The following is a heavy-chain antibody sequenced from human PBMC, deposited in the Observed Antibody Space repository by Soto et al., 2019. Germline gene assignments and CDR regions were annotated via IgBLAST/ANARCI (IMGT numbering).Heavy chain of an antibody. D-gene: IGHD3-10*01. V-gene: IGHV4-59*01. CDR2: IYYSGST. CDR1: GGSIGSYY. CDR3: ARGRIYYGLFDY. J-gene: IGHJ4*02. Sequence: SETLSLTCTVSGGSIGSYYWNWIRQSPGKGLEWIGYIYYSGSTNSNPSLKSRVTISIATSKNQFSLRLSSVTAEDTAVYYCARGRIYYGLFDYWGQGSQVTVSS.